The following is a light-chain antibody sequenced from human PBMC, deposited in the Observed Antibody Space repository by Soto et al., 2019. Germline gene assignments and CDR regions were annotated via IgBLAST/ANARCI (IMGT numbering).Light chain of an antibody. CDR3: CSYATSSTFV. Sequence: QSVLTQPPSVSAAPGQKVSISCSGTSSDVGSYDYVSWYQHHAGKAPKLMIYEVSIRPSGVSNRFSASKSGNTASLTISGLQAEDEADYYCCSYATSSTFVFGTGTKVTVL. CDR2: EVS. V-gene: IGLV2-14*01. CDR1: SSDVGSYDY. J-gene: IGLJ1*01.